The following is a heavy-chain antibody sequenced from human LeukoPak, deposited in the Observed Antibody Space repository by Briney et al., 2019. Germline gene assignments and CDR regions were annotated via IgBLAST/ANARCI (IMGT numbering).Heavy chain of an antibody. CDR1: GGTFSSYA. D-gene: IGHD4-11*01. Sequence: SVKVSCKASGGTFSSYAISWVRQAPGQGLEWMGRIIPILGIANYAQKFQGRVTITADKSTSTAYMELSSLRSEDTAVYYCASNPDYSNTPWYFDYWGQGTLVTVSS. J-gene: IGHJ4*02. CDR2: IIPILGIA. CDR3: ASNPDYSNTPWYFDY. V-gene: IGHV1-69*04.